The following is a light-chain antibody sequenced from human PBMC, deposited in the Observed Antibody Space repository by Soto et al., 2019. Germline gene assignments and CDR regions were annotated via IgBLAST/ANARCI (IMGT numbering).Light chain of an antibody. Sequence: DIQMTQSPSSLSASVGDRVTITCQASQDISNYLNWYQQKPGKAPKLLIYDASNLETGVPSRFSGSGSGTDFALTISSLQPEDFATYYCQQSYSTPWTFGGGTKVEIK. J-gene: IGKJ4*01. CDR1: QDISNY. V-gene: IGKV1-39*01. CDR2: DAS. CDR3: QQSYSTPWT.